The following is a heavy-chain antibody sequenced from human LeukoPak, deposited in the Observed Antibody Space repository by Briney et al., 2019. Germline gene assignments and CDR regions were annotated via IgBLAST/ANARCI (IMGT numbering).Heavy chain of an antibody. D-gene: IGHD1-14*01. V-gene: IGHV3-74*01. Sequence: GGSLRLSCVASGFTFSNYWMLWVRQAPGKGLMWVSLISTDGKSTRYAESVKGRFTISRDNAKNALYLQMNSMRAEDTAVYYCAKGGKVTRTDYFDYWGQGTLVTVSS. CDR2: ISTDGKST. CDR3: AKGGKVTRTDYFDY. CDR1: GFTFSNYW. J-gene: IGHJ4*02.